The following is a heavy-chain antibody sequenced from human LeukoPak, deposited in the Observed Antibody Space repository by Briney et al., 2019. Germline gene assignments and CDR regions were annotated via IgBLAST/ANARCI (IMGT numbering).Heavy chain of an antibody. V-gene: IGHV3-13*01. CDR1: GFTFSSYD. CDR2: IGTAGDT. Sequence: PPGGSLRLSCAASGFTFSSYDMPWIRPVIGKGLEWVSTIGTAGDTHYSDSVKGRFTISRDNSKNTLYLQMNSLRAEDTAVYYCARRAGEYSHPYDYWGQGTLVTVSS. J-gene: IGHJ4*02. CDR3: ARRAGEYSHPYDY. D-gene: IGHD2/OR15-2a*01.